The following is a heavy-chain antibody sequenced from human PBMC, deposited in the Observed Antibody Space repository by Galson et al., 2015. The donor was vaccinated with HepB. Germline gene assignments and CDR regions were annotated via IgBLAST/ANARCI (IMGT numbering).Heavy chain of an antibody. CDR1: GGTFSSYT. J-gene: IGHJ4*02. CDR2: IIVILNIS. CDR3: ATEGPLSCSGGNCYPAAVGDY. Sequence: SVKVSCKASGGTFSSYTINWVRQAPGHGLEWMGRIIVILNISNYAQKFQGRVTITADKSTSTAYMELSSLRSDDTAVYYCATEGPLSCSGGNCYPAAVGDYWGRGTLVPVSS. D-gene: IGHD2-15*01. V-gene: IGHV1-69*04.